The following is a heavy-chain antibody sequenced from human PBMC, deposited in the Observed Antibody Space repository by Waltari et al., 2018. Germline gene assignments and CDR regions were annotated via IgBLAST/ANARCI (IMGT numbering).Heavy chain of an antibody. V-gene: IGHV4-4*02. D-gene: IGHD6-25*01. J-gene: IGHJ4*02. CDR1: GGSSSSGNW. Sequence: QVQLQESGPGLVKPSGTLSLTCAGAGGSSSSGNWWRWVRQPPGKGLEWIGEIYHSGSTNYNPSLKSRVTISVDKSKNQFSLKLSSVTAADTAVYYCARVGRAVQRFDYWGQGTLVTVSS. CDR2: IYHSGST. CDR3: ARVGRAVQRFDY.